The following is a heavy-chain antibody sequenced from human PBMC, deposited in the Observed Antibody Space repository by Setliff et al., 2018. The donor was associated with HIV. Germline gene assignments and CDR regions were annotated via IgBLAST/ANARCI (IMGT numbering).Heavy chain of an antibody. V-gene: IGHV1-3*04. CDR2: INTDNANT. CDR3: ARPQHLVDDIFNF. D-gene: IGHD3-9*01. CDR1: GYTCTTYT. Sequence: GASVKVSCKASGYTCTTYTIHWVRQAPGQELEWMGRINTDNANTEYSQKFQGRVAITRDTSASTAYMELSSLRSEDTAVYFCARPQHLVDDIFNFWGQGTLVTVSS. J-gene: IGHJ4*03.